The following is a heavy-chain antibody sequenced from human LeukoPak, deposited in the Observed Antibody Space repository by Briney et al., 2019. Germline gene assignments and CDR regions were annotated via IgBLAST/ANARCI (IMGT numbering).Heavy chain of an antibody. CDR1: GFTFSSYE. J-gene: IGHJ5*02. CDR2: ISGSGSTI. V-gene: IGHV3-48*03. Sequence: PGGSLRLSCAASGFTFSSYEMNWVRQAPGKGLEWVSYISGSGSTIYYADSVKGRFTISRDNAKNSLYLQMNSLRAEDTALYYCARDRSGYYKWFDPWGQGTLVTVSS. CDR3: ARDRSGYYKWFDP. D-gene: IGHD5-12*01.